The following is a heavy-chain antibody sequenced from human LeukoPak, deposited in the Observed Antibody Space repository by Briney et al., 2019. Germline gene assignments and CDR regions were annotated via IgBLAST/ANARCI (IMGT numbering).Heavy chain of an antibody. CDR3: ARARLTYCSGGSCYSGSYMDV. V-gene: IGHV1-2*02. CDR1: GYTFTGYY. CDR2: INPNSGGT. D-gene: IGHD2-15*01. J-gene: IGHJ6*03. Sequence: ASVKVSCKASGYTFTGYYMHLMRQAPGQGLAWMGGINPNSGGTNYAQKFQGRVTMTRDTSISTAYMELSRLISDDTAVYYCARARLTYCSGGSCYSGSYMDVWGKGTTVTVSS.